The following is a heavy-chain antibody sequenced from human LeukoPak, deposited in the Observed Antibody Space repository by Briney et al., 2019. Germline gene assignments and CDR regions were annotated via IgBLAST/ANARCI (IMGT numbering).Heavy chain of an antibody. CDR1: GGSISSSSYY. CDR3: AREYTLYRSGWFLDY. V-gene: IGHV4-39*07. J-gene: IGHJ4*02. CDR2: IYYSGST. D-gene: IGHD6-19*01. Sequence: SETLSLTCTVSGGSISSSSYYWGWIRQPPGKGLEWIGSIYYSGSTYYNPSLKSRATISIDTSKNQFSLKLSSVTAADTAVYYCAREYTLYRSGWFLDYWGQGTVVTVSS.